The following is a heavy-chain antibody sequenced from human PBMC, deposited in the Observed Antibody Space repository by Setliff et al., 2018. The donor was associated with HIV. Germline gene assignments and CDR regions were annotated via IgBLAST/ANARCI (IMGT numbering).Heavy chain of an antibody. J-gene: IGHJ4*02. D-gene: IGHD3-16*02. CDR1: GFTVSSNY. V-gene: IGHV3-23*01. Sequence: PGGSLRLSCAASGFTVSSNYMSWLRQAPGKGLEWVSGISGSGSSTYYADSVKGRFTISRDNSKNTLYLQMNRLRADDTAIYYCAKGASLVPRRPHFCYFDYWGQGALVTV. CDR2: ISGSGSST. CDR3: AKGASLVPRRPHFCYFDY.